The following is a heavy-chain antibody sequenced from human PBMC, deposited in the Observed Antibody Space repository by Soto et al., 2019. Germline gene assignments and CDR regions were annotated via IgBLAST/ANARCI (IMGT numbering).Heavy chain of an antibody. J-gene: IGHJ5*02. Sequence: QVQLVQSGAEVKKPGASVKVSCKASGYTFTGYYMHWVRQAPGQGLEWMGWINPNSGGTNYAQKFQDLVTMTRDTSNSTAYMGLGRLRSDDTAVYYCARAPPTTLSDWFDPWGQGTLVTVSS. V-gene: IGHV1-2*04. D-gene: IGHD3-16*01. CDR3: ARAPPTTLSDWFDP. CDR1: GYTFTGYY. CDR2: INPNSGGT.